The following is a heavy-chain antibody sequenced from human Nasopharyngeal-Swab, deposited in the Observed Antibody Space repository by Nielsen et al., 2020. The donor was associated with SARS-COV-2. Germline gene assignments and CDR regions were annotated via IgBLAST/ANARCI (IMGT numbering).Heavy chain of an antibody. CDR3: ARGEQSGDYAFDY. D-gene: IGHD4-17*01. Sequence: PGKGLEWIGEIRHSGSTNSNPSLKSRVTISVDTSKNQFSLKLSSVTAADTAVYYCARGEQSGDYAFDYWGQGTLVTVSS. V-gene: IGHV4-34*01. CDR2: IRHSGST. J-gene: IGHJ4*02.